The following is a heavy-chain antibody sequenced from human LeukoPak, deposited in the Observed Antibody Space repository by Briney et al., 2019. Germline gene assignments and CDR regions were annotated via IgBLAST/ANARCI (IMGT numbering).Heavy chain of an antibody. V-gene: IGHV3-21*01. D-gene: IGHD3-10*01. CDR2: ISSSSSYI. J-gene: IGHJ4*02. CDR3: ARETEWFGELLVGGY. CDR1: GFTFSSYS. Sequence: GGSLRLSCAASGFTFSSYSMNWVRQAPGKGLEWVSSISSSSSYIYYADSVKGRFTISRDNAKNSLYLKMNSLRAEDTAVYYCARETEWFGELLVGGYWGQGTLVTVSS.